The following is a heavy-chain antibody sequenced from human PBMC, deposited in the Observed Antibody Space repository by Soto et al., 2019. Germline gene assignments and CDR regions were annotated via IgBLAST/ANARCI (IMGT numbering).Heavy chain of an antibody. J-gene: IGHJ6*02. CDR3: ARDPGTVGSTYYDNVWGSYRHYYYYYGMDV. V-gene: IGHV1-2*02. CDR2: INPNSGGT. Sequence: ASVKVSCKASGYTFTGYYMHWVRQAPGQGLEWMGWINPNSGGTNYAQKFQGRVTMTRDTSISTAYMELSRLRSDDTAVYYCARDPGTVGSTYYDNVWGSYRHYYYYYGMDVWGQGTTVTVSS. CDR1: GYTFTGYY. D-gene: IGHD3-16*02.